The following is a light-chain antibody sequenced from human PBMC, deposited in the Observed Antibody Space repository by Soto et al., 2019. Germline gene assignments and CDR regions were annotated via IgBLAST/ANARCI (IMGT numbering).Light chain of an antibody. J-gene: IGKJ4*01. CDR3: MQALQTPLT. V-gene: IGKV2-28*01. CDR1: QSLLHGNGYNY. CDR2: LGS. Sequence: DIVMTQSPLSLPVTPGEPASISCRSSQSLLHGNGYNYLDWYLQKPGQSPQLLIYLGSNRASGVPDRFSGRRSGTDFTLNISRGEAEDVGVYYCMQALQTPLTFGGGTKVEIK.